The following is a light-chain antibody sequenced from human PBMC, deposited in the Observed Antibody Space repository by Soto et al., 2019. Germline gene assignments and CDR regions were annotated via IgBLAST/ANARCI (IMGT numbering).Light chain of an antibody. J-gene: IGLJ1*01. CDR1: SSNIGSNT. Sequence: QPGLTKPPPASGTPGQRVTISFSGRSSNIGSNTVNWYQQLPGTAPKLLIYSNNQRPSGVPDRFSGSKSGTSASLAISGLQSEDEADYYCAAWDDSLNGYVFGSGTKVTVL. CDR2: SNN. V-gene: IGLV1-44*01. CDR3: AAWDDSLNGYV.